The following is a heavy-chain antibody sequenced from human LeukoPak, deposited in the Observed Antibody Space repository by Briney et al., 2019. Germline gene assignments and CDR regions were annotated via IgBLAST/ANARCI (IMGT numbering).Heavy chain of an antibody. CDR2: ISGYNGNT. CDR1: GYTCDSYG. D-gene: IGHD4-17*01. J-gene: IGHJ3*02. V-gene: IGHV1-18*01. CDR3: ATTGDAFDI. Sequence: VASVKVSCKASGYTCDSYGISWVRQAPGQGLEWMGWISGYNGNTNYAQKLQGRLTMTTDTSTSTAYMELRGLRSDDTAVYYCATTGDAFDIWGQGTMVTVSS.